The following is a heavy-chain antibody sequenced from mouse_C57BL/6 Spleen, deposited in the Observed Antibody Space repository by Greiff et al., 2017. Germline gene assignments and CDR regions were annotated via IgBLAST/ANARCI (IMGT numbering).Heavy chain of an antibody. J-gene: IGHJ4*01. D-gene: IGHD2-1*01. V-gene: IGHV1-69*01. Sequence: VQLQQPGAELVMPGASVKLSCKASGYTFTSYWMHWVKQRPGQGLEWIGEIDPSDSYTNYNQKFKGKSTLTVDKSSSTAYMQLSSLTSEDSAVYYCARAEGNVYYAMDYWGQGTSVTVSS. CDR2: IDPSDSYT. CDR1: GYTFTSYW. CDR3: ARAEGNVYYAMDY.